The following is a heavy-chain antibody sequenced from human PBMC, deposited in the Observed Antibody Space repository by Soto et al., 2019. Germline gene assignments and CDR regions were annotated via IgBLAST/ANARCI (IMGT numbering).Heavy chain of an antibody. CDR3: AKFPYVNFYDSSGYSSPPDY. CDR2: ISGSGGST. V-gene: IGHV3-23*01. Sequence: LRLSCAASGFTFSSYAMSWVRQAPGKGLEWVSGISGSGGSTYYADSVKGRFTISRDNSKNTLYLQMNTLRAEDTAVYYCAKFPYVNFYDSSGYSSPPDYWGQGTLVTVSS. CDR1: GFTFSSYA. J-gene: IGHJ4*02. D-gene: IGHD3-22*01.